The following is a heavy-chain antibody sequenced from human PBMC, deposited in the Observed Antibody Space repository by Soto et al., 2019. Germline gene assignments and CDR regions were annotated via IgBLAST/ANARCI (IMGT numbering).Heavy chain of an antibody. CDR1: GFTLRGFD. Sequence: EVQLVECGGGLVQPGGSLKLSCAASGFTLRGFDLHWVRQASGEGLEWIGRIKTKVESYATEYAASVKGRFSISRADSNNTGYLEMNRLETEETAIYYWTRRHCSGAGCYADFDFWGQGSLVTVSS. J-gene: IGHJ4*02. D-gene: IGHD2-15*01. V-gene: IGHV3-73*01. CDR2: IKTKVESYAT. CDR3: TRRHCSGAGCYADFDF.